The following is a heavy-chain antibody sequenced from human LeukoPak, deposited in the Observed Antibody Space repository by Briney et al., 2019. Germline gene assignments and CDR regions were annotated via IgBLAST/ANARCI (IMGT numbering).Heavy chain of an antibody. V-gene: IGHV1-69*05. J-gene: IGHJ4*02. CDR3: ASWTYSEHGIVGALAY. CDR1: GGTFSSYA. Sequence: ASVKVSCKASGGTFSSYAISWVRQAPGQGLEWMGGIIPIFGTANYAQKFQGRVTITTDESTSTAYMELSSLRSEDTAVYYCASWTYSEHGIVGALAYWGQGTLVTVSS. CDR2: IIPIFGTA. D-gene: IGHD1-26*01.